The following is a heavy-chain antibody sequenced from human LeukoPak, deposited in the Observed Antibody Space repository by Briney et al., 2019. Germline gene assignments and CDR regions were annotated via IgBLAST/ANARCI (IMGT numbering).Heavy chain of an antibody. CDR1: GGSISSSNW. CDR3: ASRDCSGGRCHFAGADPFDY. CDR2: IYHSGST. Sequence: SETLSLTCAVSGGSISSSNWWSWVRQPPGKGLEWIGEIYHSGSTNYNPSLKSRVTISVDKSKNQFSLKLSSVTAADTAVYYCASRDCSGGRCHFAGADPFDYWGQGTLVTVSS. V-gene: IGHV4-4*02. D-gene: IGHD2-15*01. J-gene: IGHJ4*02.